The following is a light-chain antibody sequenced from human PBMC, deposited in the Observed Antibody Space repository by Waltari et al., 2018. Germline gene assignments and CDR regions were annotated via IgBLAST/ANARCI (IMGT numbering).Light chain of an antibody. CDR3: CSYAGSYTLVV. CDR2: DVN. CDR1: SSDVVGYDY. Sequence: QSALTQPRSVSGSPGQSFTISCTGTSSDVVGYDYVSLYQQHPGKAPKLMIYDVNKRPSGVPDRFSGSKSGNTASLTISGLQAEDEADYYCCSYAGSYTLVVFGGGTKLTVL. V-gene: IGLV2-11*01. J-gene: IGLJ2*01.